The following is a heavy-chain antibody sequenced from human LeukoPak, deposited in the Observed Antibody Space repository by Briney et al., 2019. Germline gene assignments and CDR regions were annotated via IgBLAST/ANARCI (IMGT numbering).Heavy chain of an antibody. J-gene: IGHJ4*02. V-gene: IGHV3-30*02. CDR2: IRYGGSTK. CDR3: AKSLAEAHTYFDY. D-gene: IGHD5-18*01. CDR1: GFTFSSYS. Sequence: PGVSLRLSCAASGFTFSSYSMHWVRQAPGKGLEWVAFIRYGGSTKYYADSVEGRFTISRDNSKNTLYLQMNSLRAQDTAVYYCAKSLAEAHTYFDYWGQGTLVTVSS.